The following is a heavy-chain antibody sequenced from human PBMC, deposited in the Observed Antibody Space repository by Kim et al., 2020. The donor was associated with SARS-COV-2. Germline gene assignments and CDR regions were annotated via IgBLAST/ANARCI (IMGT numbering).Heavy chain of an antibody. CDR2: IYYSGSS. CDR3: ARLSSACSIPNCFD. Sequence: SETLSLTCSVSGDSVSSSLHYWGWIRQPPGKGLEWIGNIYYSGSSYYAPSLRSRVTIFVDTSKNQFSLRLSSVTAADTAVYYCARLSSACSIPNCFDWGQGTLVTVSS. J-gene: IGHJ4*02. CDR1: GDSVSSSLHY. D-gene: IGHD2-2*01. V-gene: IGHV4-39*01.